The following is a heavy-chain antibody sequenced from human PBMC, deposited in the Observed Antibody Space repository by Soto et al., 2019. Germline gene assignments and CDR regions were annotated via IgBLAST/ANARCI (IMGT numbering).Heavy chain of an antibody. J-gene: IGHJ6*02. Sequence: ASETLSLTCTVSGGSVSSESHYWSWIRQTPGKGLEWIGYIYYTGSTNYNPSLKGRVTMSADTSRDQVSLRLRSVTRADTAVYYCPRDQYDFRSGSYYYAMEVWGQGTKVTVSS. V-gene: IGHV4-61*01. CDR3: PRDQYDFRSGSYYYAMEV. CDR1: GGSVSSESHY. D-gene: IGHD3-3*01. CDR2: IYYTGST.